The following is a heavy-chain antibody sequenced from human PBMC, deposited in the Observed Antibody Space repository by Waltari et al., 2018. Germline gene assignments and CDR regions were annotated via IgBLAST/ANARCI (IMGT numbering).Heavy chain of an antibody. Sequence: EVQLVESGGGLVQPGGSLRLSCAASGFTFSSYAMSWVRQAPGKGLEWVSAISGSAASTYYADSVKGRFTISRDNSKNTLYLQMNSLRAEDTAVYYCAKVPHYDFWSGHPTFDYWGQGTLVTVSS. CDR3: AKVPHYDFWSGHPTFDY. V-gene: IGHV3-23*04. CDR2: ISGSAAST. D-gene: IGHD3-3*01. J-gene: IGHJ4*02. CDR1: GFTFSSYA.